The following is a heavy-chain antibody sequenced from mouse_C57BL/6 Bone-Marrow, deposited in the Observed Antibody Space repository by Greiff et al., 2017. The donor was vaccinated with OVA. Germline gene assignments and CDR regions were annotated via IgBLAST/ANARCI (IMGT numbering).Heavy chain of an antibody. V-gene: IGHV5-17*01. D-gene: IGHD1-3*01. Sequence: EVQGVESGGGLVKPGGSLKLSCAASGFTFSDYGMHWVRQAPEKGLEWVAYISSGSSTIYYADTVKGRFTISRDNAKNTLFLQMTSLRSEDTAMYYCAKGLYVDYYAMDYWGQGTSVTVSS. CDR3: AKGLYVDYYAMDY. CDR2: ISSGSSTI. CDR1: GFTFSDYG. J-gene: IGHJ4*01.